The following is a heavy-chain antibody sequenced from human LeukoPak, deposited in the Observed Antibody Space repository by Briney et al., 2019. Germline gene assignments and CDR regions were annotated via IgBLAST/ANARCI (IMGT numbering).Heavy chain of an antibody. J-gene: IGHJ6*03. Sequence: GGSLRLSCAASGFTFSNYNMNWVRQAPGKGLEWASYISNTGGTIYYADSVKGRFTISRDNAKNSLYLQMNSLRAEDTAVYYCARVRGAGLQYYYMDVWGKGTTVTVSS. CDR3: ARVRGAGLQYYYMDV. V-gene: IGHV3-48*04. CDR2: ISNTGGTI. D-gene: IGHD1-26*01. CDR1: GFTFSNYN.